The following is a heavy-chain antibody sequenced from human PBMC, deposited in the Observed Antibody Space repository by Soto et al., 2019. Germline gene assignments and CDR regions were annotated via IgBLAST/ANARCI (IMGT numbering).Heavy chain of an antibody. Sequence: SETLSLTCAVSGYSISSGYYWGWIRQPPGKELEWIGSLHHSGTTYYNPSLKSRVTMSVDTSKNQLSLKLTSVTAADTAVYYCARDLRKYVATIYFDYWGQGALVTVSS. CDR3: ARDLRKYVATIYFDY. J-gene: IGHJ4*02. CDR1: GYSISSGYY. V-gene: IGHV4-38-2*02. CDR2: LHHSGTT. D-gene: IGHD5-12*01.